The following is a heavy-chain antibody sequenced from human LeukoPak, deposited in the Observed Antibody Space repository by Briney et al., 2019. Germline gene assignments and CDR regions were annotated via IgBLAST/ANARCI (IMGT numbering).Heavy chain of an antibody. CDR1: GFTFSSYG. D-gene: IGHD2-2*01. J-gene: IGHJ6*03. CDR2: IWYDGSNK. CDR3: AKGGCSSTSCYGEVYYYYMDV. V-gene: IGHV3-33*06. Sequence: GGSLRLSCAASGFTFSSYGMHWVRQAPGKGLEWVAVIWYDGSNKYYADSVKGRFTIPRDNSKNTLYLQMNSPRAEDTAVYYCAKGGCSSTSCYGEVYYYYMDVWGKGTTVTVSS.